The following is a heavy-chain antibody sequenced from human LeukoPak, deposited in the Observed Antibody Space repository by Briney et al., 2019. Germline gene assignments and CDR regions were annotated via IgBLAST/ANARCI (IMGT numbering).Heavy chain of an antibody. V-gene: IGHV3-74*01. CDR1: GFTSSSYW. J-gene: IGHJ4*02. D-gene: IGHD1-1*01. CDR2: IKSDGSST. CDR3: ARAYNSHFDY. Sequence: PGGSLRLSCAASGFTSSSYWMHWVRQAPGKGLVCVSRIKSDGSSTSYAGSVKGRFTISRDDAKNTLYLQMNSLRAEDTAVYYCARAYNSHFDYWGQGALVTVSS.